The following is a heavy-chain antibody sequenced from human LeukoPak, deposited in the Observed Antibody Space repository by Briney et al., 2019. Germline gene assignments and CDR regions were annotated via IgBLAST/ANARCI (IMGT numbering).Heavy chain of an antibody. V-gene: IGHV3-66*01. CDR3: ARDVLSLVEMATITSFDY. CDR2: IYSGGST. Sequence: GGSLRLSCAASGFTVSSNYMSWVRQAPGKGLEWVSVIYSGGSTYYADSVKGRFTISRDNSKNTLYLQMNSLRAEDTAVYYCARDVLSLVEMATITSFDYWGQGTLVTVSS. J-gene: IGHJ4*02. CDR1: GFTVSSNY. D-gene: IGHD5-24*01.